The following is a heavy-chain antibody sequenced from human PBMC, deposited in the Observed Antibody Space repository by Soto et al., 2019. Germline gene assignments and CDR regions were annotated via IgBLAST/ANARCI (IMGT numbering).Heavy chain of an antibody. V-gene: IGHV3-23*01. J-gene: IGHJ6*02. CDR2: ISGSGGST. D-gene: IGHD2-2*01. CDR1: GFTFSSYA. Sequence: PGGSLRLSCAASGFTFSSYAVSWVRQAPGPGLEWVSAISGSGGSTYYADSVKGRFTISRDNSKNTLYLQMNSLRAEDTAVYYCATKPYCSSTSCDGPFYYYGMDVWGQGTTVTVSS. CDR3: ATKPYCSSTSCDGPFYYYGMDV.